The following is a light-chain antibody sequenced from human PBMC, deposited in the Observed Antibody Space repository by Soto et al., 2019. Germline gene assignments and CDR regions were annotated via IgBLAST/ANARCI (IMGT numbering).Light chain of an antibody. CDR1: SSDVGGYNF. CDR3: SSYTTGSTLAV. CDR2: EVS. Sequence: QSALTQPASVSGSPGQSITISCTGTSSDVGGYNFVSWYQQHPGNAPKLMIYEVSTRPSGVSDRFSGSKSGNTASLTISGLQAEDEADYYCSSYTTGSTLAVFGTGTKLTVL. V-gene: IGLV2-14*01. J-gene: IGLJ1*01.